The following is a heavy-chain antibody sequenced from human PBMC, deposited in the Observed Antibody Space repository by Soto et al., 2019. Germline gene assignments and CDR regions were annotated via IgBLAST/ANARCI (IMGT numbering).Heavy chain of an antibody. CDR3: ARAHQVKVAFDI. V-gene: IGHV4-59*01. CDR1: GGSISSYY. Sequence: SETLSLTCTVSGGSISSYYWSWIRQPPGKGLEWIGYIYYSGSTNYNPSLKSRVTISVDTSKNQFSLKLSSVTAADTAVYYCARAHQVKVAFDIWGQGTMVTVSS. J-gene: IGHJ3*02. CDR2: IYYSGST.